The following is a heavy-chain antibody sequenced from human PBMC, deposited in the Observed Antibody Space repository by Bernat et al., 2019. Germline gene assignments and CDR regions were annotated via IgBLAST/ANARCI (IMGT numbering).Heavy chain of an antibody. V-gene: IGHV3-23*01. J-gene: IGHJ4*02. CDR1: GFTLSNYA. CDR2: ISGSGDTT. CDR3: GQYSGCYHIDF. D-gene: IGHD6-19*01. Sequence: EVQLLESGGGLVQPGGSLRLSCAASGFTLSNYAMSWVRQAPGKGLEWVSTISGSGDTTYYADSVKGRFTISRDNSKNTLYLQMNSLRAEDTAIYYCGQYSGCYHIDFWGQGVMVTVSS.